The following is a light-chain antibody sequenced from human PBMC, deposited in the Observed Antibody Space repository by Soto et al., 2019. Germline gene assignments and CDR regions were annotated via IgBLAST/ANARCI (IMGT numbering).Light chain of an antibody. J-gene: IGKJ3*01. V-gene: IGKV3-20*01. CDR3: QHYGTSAL. Sequence: EIVLTQSPGTLSLSPGERATLSCRASESVSTSYLAWYQQKPGQAPRLLIYGASGRATGILDRFSVSASGTDFTLTISRLEPEDFAVYYCQHYGTSALFGPGTKVDIK. CDR1: ESVSTSY. CDR2: GAS.